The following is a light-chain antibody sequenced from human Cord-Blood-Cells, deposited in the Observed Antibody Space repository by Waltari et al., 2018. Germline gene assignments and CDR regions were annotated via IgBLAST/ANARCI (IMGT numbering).Light chain of an antibody. V-gene: IGKV3-20*01. CDR1: QSVSSSY. J-gene: IGKJ4*01. CDR3: QQYGSSPLT. CDR2: GAS. Sequence: EIVLTQSPGTLSLSPGERATLSCRASQSVSSSYLAWYQQKPGQAPRLLIYGASSRATGIPDRFSGSGSGTDFTLTISRLEPEDFAVYYCQQYGSSPLTFSETTKVEIK.